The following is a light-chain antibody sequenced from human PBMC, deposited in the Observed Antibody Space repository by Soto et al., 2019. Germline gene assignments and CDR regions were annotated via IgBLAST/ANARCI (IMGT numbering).Light chain of an antibody. Sequence: QSVLTQPPSASGSPGQSVTISCTGTSSDVGGYNFVSWSQQHPGKVPKLIMYEVSKRPTGVPDRFSGSKSGNTASLTVSELQADDEADYYCSSYAATVYVFGTGTKVTVL. CDR2: EVS. CDR1: SSDVGGYNF. J-gene: IGLJ1*01. V-gene: IGLV2-8*01. CDR3: SSYAATVYV.